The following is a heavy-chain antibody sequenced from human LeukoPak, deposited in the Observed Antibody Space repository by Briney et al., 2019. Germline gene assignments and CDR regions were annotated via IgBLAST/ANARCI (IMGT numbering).Heavy chain of an antibody. CDR2: IYYSGST. J-gene: IGHJ5*02. Sequence: SETLSLTCTVSGGSISSYYWSWIRQPPGKGLEWIGYIYYSGSTNYNPSLKSRVTISVDTSKHQFSLKISSVTDADTAVYYCARDTPAVLRYFDWTPTRGQRFDTTGQGTPVTVSS. CDR3: ARDTPAVLRYFDWTPTRGQRFDT. V-gene: IGHV4-59*01. CDR1: GGSISSYY. D-gene: IGHD3-9*01.